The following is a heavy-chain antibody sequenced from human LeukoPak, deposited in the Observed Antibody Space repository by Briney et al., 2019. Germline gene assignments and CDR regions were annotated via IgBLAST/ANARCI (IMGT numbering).Heavy chain of an antibody. CDR1: GFRFSNSS. D-gene: IGHD6-19*01. CDR2: ISSSDNYI. J-gene: IGHJ4*02. V-gene: IGHV3-21*01. CDR3: ARDLSSSGWYDGYYFDY. Sequence: GGSLRLSCAASGFRFSNSSMAWVRQAPGKGLEWVSSISSSDNYIYSADSVKGRFTISRDNAKNSLYLQMNSLRAEDTAVYYCARDLSSSGWYDGYYFDYWGQGTLVTVSS.